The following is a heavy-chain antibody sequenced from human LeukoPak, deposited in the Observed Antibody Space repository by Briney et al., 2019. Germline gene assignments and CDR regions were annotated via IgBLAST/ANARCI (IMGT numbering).Heavy chain of an antibody. V-gene: IGHV3-23*01. Sequence: GGSLRLSCAASGFTFSSYAMSWVRQAPGKGLEWVSAISGSGGSTYYADSVKGRFTISRDNSKNTLYLQMNSLRAEDTAVYYCAKGGPWYSSGWEQWLVFDYWGQGTLVTVSS. CDR2: ISGSGGST. D-gene: IGHD6-25*01. CDR1: GFTFSSYA. J-gene: IGHJ4*02. CDR3: AKGGPWYSSGWEQWLVFDY.